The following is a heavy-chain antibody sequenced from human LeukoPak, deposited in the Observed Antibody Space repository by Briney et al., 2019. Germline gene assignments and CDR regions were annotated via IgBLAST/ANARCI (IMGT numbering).Heavy chain of an antibody. J-gene: IGHJ4*02. V-gene: IGHV1-69*13. CDR3: AREEYQLLLGYAPFDY. CDR1: GGTFSSYA. Sequence: SVKVSCKASGGTFSSYAISWVRQAPGQGLEWMGGIIPIFGTANYAQKFQGRVTITADESTSTAYMELSSLRSEDTAVYYCAREEYQLLLGYAPFDYWGQGTPVTVSS. CDR2: IIPIFGTA. D-gene: IGHD2-2*01.